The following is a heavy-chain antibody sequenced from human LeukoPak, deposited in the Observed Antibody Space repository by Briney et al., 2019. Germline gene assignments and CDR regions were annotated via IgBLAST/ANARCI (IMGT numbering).Heavy chain of an antibody. D-gene: IGHD3-10*01. CDR2: MHHTGSA. CDR1: DSSISGSYF. CDR3: ARFANVRDLATYNWIDP. J-gene: IGHJ5*02. V-gene: IGHV4-38-2*02. Sequence: SETLSLTCIVSDSSISGSYFWGWVRQPPGKGLESIGAMHHTGSAYYNPSLQSRVSISLDVSKSQISLHLNSMTAADTAVYYCARFANVRDLATYNWIDPWGQGTLVTVSS.